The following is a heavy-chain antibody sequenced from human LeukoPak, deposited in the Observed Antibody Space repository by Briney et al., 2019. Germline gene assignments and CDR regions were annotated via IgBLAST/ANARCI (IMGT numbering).Heavy chain of an antibody. J-gene: IGHJ1*01. CDR1: GFTFSSYW. CDR2: ISSSSSYI. D-gene: IGHD6-6*01. V-gene: IGHV3-21*01. Sequence: GGSLRLSCAASGFTFSSYWMSWVRQAPGKGLEWVSSISSSSSYIYYADSVKGRFTISRDNAKNSLYLQMNSLRAEDTAVYYCARGGRFEYSSSSGGQGTLVTVSS. CDR3: ARGGRFEYSSSS.